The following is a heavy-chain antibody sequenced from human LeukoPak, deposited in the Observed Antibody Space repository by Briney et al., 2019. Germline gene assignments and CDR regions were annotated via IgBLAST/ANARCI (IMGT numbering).Heavy chain of an antibody. D-gene: IGHD4-11*01. CDR3: ARDYRSPYAYFDY. J-gene: IGHJ4*02. CDR2: ISSSSSYI. Sequence: GGSLRLSCAASGFTFSSYSMNWVRQAPGKGLEWVSSISSSSSYIYYADSVKGRFTISRDNAKNSLYLQMNSLRAKDTAVYYCARDYRSPYAYFDYWGQGTLVTVSS. CDR1: GFTFSSYS. V-gene: IGHV3-21*01.